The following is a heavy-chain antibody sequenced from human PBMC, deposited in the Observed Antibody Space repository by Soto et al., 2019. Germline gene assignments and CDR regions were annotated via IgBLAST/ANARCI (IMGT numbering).Heavy chain of an antibody. V-gene: IGHV1-3*01. CDR3: TTEASYNILTGYYHFDY. CDR2: INAGNGNT. Sequence: ASVKVSCKASGYTFTSYAMHWVRQAPGQRLEWMGWINAGNGNTKYSQKFQGRVTITRDTSASTAYMELNSLRTEDTAVYYCTTEASYNILTGYYHFDYWGQGTLVTVSS. D-gene: IGHD3-9*01. CDR1: GYTFTSYA. J-gene: IGHJ4*02.